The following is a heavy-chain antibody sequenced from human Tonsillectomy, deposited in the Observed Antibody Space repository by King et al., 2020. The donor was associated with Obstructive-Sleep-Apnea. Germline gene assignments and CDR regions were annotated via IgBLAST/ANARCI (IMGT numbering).Heavy chain of an antibody. CDR1: GFTFNNYW. CDR3: ARDTSPDSDTPFYAALDC. D-gene: IGHD2/OR15-2a*01. J-gene: IGHJ4*02. Sequence: VQLVESGGGLVQPGGSLRLSCAASGFTFNNYWMTWVRQAPGKGREWVANIRRDGRKKNYVDSVKGRFTISRDKTKNSLYLQMNSLRAEDTALYYCARDTSPDSDTPFYAALDCWGQGTLVTVSS. V-gene: IGHV3-7*03. CDR2: IRRDGRKK.